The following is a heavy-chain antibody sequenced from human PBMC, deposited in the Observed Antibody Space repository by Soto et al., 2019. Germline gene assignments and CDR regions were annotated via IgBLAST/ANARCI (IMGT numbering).Heavy chain of an antibody. D-gene: IGHD2-8*01. CDR2: INSDGSST. Sequence: LRLSCAASGFTFSSYCMHWVRQARWKGLLWVSRINSDGSSTSYADSVKGRFTISRDNAKNTLYLQMNSLRAEDTAVYYCARRGDCTNGVCPAAEYFQHWGQGTLVTVS. CDR1: GFTFSSYC. CDR3: ARRGDCTNGVCPAAEYFQH. J-gene: IGHJ1*01. V-gene: IGHV3-74*01.